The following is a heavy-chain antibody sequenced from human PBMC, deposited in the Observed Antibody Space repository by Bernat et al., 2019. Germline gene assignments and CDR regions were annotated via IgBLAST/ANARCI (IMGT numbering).Heavy chain of an antibody. J-gene: IGHJ4*02. CDR3: AHAMVRGPPDY. Sequence: QVQLVQSGAEVKKPGSSVKVSCKASGGTFSSYAICWVRQAPGQGLEWMGRIIPILGIANYAQKFPGRVTITADRSTSTAYMELSSLRSEDTAVYYCAHAMVRGPPDYWGQGTLVTVSS. V-gene: IGHV1-69*04. CDR2: IIPILGIA. CDR1: GGTFSSYA. D-gene: IGHD3-10*01.